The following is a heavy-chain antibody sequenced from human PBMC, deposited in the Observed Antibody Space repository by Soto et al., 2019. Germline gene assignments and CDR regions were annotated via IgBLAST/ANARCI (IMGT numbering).Heavy chain of an antibody. J-gene: IGHJ3*02. CDR2: ISSNSSYI. V-gene: IGHV3-21*01. Sequence: GGSLRLSCAASGFTFSSYSMNWVRQAPGKGLEWVSSISSNSSYIYYADSVKGRFTISRDNAKNSLYLQMNSLRAEDTAVYYCAREGILSSPRDAFDIWGQGTMVTVSS. CDR1: GFTFSSYS. CDR3: AREGILSSPRDAFDI. D-gene: IGHD2-15*01.